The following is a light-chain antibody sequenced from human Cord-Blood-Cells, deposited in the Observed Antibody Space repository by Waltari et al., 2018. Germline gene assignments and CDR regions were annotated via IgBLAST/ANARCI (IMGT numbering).Light chain of an antibody. CDR2: KAS. CDR1: QSISSW. J-gene: IGKJ5*01. Sequence: DIQMTQSPSTLSAAVGDRVPITCRASQSISSWLAWYQQKPGKAPKLLIYKASSLESGAPSRFSGSGSGTEFTLTISSLQPDDFATYYCQQYNSYLITFGQGTRLEIK. V-gene: IGKV1-5*03. CDR3: QQYNSYLIT.